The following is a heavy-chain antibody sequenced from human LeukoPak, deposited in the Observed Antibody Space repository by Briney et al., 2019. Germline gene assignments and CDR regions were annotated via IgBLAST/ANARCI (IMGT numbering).Heavy chain of an antibody. CDR3: AKTTYYYDSSGYYNDAFDI. Sequence: PGGSLRLSCAASGFTFSCYWMSWVRQAPGKGLEWVANIKQDGSEKYYVDSVKGRFTISRDNAKNSLYLQMNSLRAEDTAVYYCAKTTYYYDSSGYYNDAFDIWGQGTMVTVSS. V-gene: IGHV3-7*01. J-gene: IGHJ3*02. CDR1: GFTFSCYW. CDR2: IKQDGSEK. D-gene: IGHD3-22*01.